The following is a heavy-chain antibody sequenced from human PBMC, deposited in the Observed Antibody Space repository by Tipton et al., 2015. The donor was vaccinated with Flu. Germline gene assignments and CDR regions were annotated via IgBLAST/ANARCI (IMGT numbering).Heavy chain of an antibody. V-gene: IGHV4-39*01. CDR2: RSYTGGA. J-gene: IGHJ4*01. CDR3: ATLVVVWFGEIGSEEGYLDN. CDR1: GFTFRDAW. Sequence: QVQLVQSGGGLEKPGGSLRLFCAASGFTFRDAWLSWVRQAPGKGLEWIGSRSYTGGAYYNASLKSRVTIFVDTSKNQFSLKLNSVTAADTAVYYCATLVVVWFGEIGSEEGYLDNWGHGTLVTVSS. D-gene: IGHD3-10*01.